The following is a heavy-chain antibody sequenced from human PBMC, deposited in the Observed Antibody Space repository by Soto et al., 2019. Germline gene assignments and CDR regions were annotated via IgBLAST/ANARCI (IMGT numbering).Heavy chain of an antibody. D-gene: IGHD7-27*01. Sequence: SETLSLTCMVSGAYISDFPWSWIRQPAGKGLEWIGRITINGNTQKNPSFKSRVTMSIDTSRNHFSLNLQSATAADTALYYCARQPGEKWTYEAHWDPGTLVTVSS. V-gene: IGHV4-4*07. CDR2: ITINGNT. CDR1: GAYISDFP. J-gene: IGHJ1*01. CDR3: ARQPGEKWTYEAH.